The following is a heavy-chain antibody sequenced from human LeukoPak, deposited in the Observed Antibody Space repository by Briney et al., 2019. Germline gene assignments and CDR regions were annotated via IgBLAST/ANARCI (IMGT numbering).Heavy chain of an antibody. J-gene: IGHJ4*02. CDR3: ARGSDTAAGLY. V-gene: IGHV4-39*01. D-gene: IGHD6-13*01. CDR2: IYYSGST. Sequence: SETLPLTCTVSGGSISSSSYYWGWIRQPPGKGLEWIGSIYYSGSTYYNPSLKSRVTISVDTSKNQFSLKVSSVTAADTAVYYCARGSDTAAGLYWGQGTLVTVSS. CDR1: GGSISSSSYY.